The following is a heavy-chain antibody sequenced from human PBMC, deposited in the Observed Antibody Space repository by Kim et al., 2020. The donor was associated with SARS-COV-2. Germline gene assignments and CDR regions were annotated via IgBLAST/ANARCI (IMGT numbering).Heavy chain of an antibody. CDR1: GASSSRYY. D-gene: IGHD4-17*01. Sequence: SETLSLTCAVYGASSSRYYWSWIRQPPGKGLEWIGETTHWGSTHYSTSLNSRVIISFDASRNQCSLKLSSVTAADTAMYYCAPIYGDYSDFDHWDQGTLVTVSS. J-gene: IGHJ4*02. CDR2: TTHWGST. CDR3: APIYGDYSDFDH. V-gene: IGHV4-34*01.